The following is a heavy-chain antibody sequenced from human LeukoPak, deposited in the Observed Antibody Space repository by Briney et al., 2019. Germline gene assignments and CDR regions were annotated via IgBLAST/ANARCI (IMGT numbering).Heavy chain of an antibody. Sequence: ASVKVSCKASGYTFINHDIDWMRQAAGQGLEWMGWMNSNSGNTGFAQKFQGRVTMTRDTSISTAYMELSSLRSEDTAMYYCAMYYYDTSGPYVGAFDIWGQGTMVTVSS. J-gene: IGHJ3*02. V-gene: IGHV1-8*02. CDR1: GYTFINHD. CDR3: AMYYYDTSGPYVGAFDI. D-gene: IGHD3-22*01. CDR2: MNSNSGNT.